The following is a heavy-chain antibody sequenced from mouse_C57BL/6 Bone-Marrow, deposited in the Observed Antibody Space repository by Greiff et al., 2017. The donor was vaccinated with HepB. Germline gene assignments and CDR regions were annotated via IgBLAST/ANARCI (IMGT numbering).Heavy chain of an antibody. CDR1: GYTFTSYW. Sequence: VQLQQPGAELVKPGASVKLSCKASGYTFTSYWMHWVKQRPGQGLEWIGMIHPNSGSTNYNEKFKSQATLTVDKSSSTAYMQLSSLTSEDSAVYCCVPITTVVIDYWGQGTSLTVSS. V-gene: IGHV1-64*01. J-gene: IGHJ2*02. CDR2: IHPNSGST. D-gene: IGHD1-1*01. CDR3: VPITTVVIDY.